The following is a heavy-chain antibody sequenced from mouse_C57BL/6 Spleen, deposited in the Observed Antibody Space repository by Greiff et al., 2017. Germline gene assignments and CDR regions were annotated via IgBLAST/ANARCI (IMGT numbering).Heavy chain of an antibody. V-gene: IGHV1-53*01. CDR3: ARGGWEYSGNFDY. J-gene: IGHJ2*01. D-gene: IGHD5-1*01. CDR1: GYTFTSYW. Sequence: QVQLQQPGTELVKPGASVKLSCKASGYTFTSYWMHWVKQRPGQGLEWIGNINPSNGGTNYNEKFKSKATLTVDKSSSTAYMQLSSLASEDSAVXDSARGGWEYSGNFDYWGQGTTLTVSS. CDR2: INPSNGGT.